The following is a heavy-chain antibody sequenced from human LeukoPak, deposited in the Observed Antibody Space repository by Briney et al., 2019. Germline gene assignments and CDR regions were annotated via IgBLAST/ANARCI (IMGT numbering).Heavy chain of an antibody. CDR3: ATYFGYSSGWSDLYYYYYGMDV. Sequence: ASVKVSCKASGYTFTSYGISWVRQAPGQGLEWMGWISAYNGNTNYAQKLQGRVTMTTDTSTSTAYMEVRSLRSDDTAVYYCATYFGYSSGWSDLYYYYYGMDVWGQGTTVTVSS. CDR2: ISAYNGNT. CDR1: GYTFTSYG. J-gene: IGHJ6*02. V-gene: IGHV1-18*01. D-gene: IGHD6-13*01.